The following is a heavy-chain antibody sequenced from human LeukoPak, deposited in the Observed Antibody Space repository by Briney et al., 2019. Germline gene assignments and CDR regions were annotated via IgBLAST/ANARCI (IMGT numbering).Heavy chain of an antibody. Sequence: GGSLRLSCAASGFTFSSYSMNWVRQAPGKGLEWVSSISNSSSYIYYADSVKGRFTISRDNAKNSLYLQMNSLRAEDTAVYYCASERFDPWGQGTLVTVSS. V-gene: IGHV3-21*01. CDR2: ISNSSSYI. J-gene: IGHJ5*02. CDR3: ASERFDP. CDR1: GFTFSSYS.